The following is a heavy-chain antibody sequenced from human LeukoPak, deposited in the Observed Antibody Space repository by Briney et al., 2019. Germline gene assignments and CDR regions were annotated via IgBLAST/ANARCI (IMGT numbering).Heavy chain of an antibody. CDR2: IRYDGSKT. D-gene: IGHD3-22*01. Sequence: PGESLRLSCAASGFDLSRNGMHWVRQAPGKGLEWVSFIRYDGSKTFYGDSVTGRFTISRDNSMNTLYLQMNSLRPEDTAVYYCARGRGSMIIVETTDYWGQGTLVTVSS. J-gene: IGHJ4*02. CDR1: GFDLSRNG. V-gene: IGHV3-30*02. CDR3: ARGRGSMIIVETTDY.